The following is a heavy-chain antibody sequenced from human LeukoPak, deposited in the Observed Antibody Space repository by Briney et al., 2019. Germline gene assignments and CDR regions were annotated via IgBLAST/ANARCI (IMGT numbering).Heavy chain of an antibody. Sequence: GGSLRLSCTASGFTFGDYAMSWVRQAPGKGLEWVGFIRSKAYGGTTEYAASVKGRFTISRDDSKSIAYLQMNSLKTEDTAVYYCTRLRYYDSSGYSNLFDYWGQGTLVTVSS. J-gene: IGHJ4*02. CDR1: GFTFGDYA. D-gene: IGHD3-22*01. V-gene: IGHV3-49*04. CDR3: TRLRYYDSSGYSNLFDY. CDR2: IRSKAYGGTT.